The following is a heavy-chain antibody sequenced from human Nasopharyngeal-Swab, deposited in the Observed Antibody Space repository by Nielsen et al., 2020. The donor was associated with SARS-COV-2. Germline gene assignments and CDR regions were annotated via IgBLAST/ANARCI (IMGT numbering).Heavy chain of an antibody. CDR2: INPTHGST. V-gene: IGHV1-46*01. D-gene: IGHD1-7*01. Sequence: ASSLVSSKASSYSFTSYYLLCVRHAPPQALEWMGIINPTHGSTSYAQKFEGRVTMTRVTSTSTVYMELNSLRSEDTAVYYCARVLPFRITGTSGMDVWGQGNTVTVSS. CDR3: ARVLPFRITGTSGMDV. CDR1: SYSFTSYY. J-gene: IGHJ6*02.